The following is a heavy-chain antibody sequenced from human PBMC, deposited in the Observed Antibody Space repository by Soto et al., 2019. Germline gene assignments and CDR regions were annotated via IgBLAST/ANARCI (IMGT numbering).Heavy chain of an antibody. V-gene: IGHV3-72*01. D-gene: IGHD1-26*01. CDR3: TRGLLGGAPSYTFHGMDV. Sequence: EVQLVESGGGLVQPGGSLRLSCAASGFTFSDHYMDWVRQAPGKGLEWVARSRNRVNSHTTEYAASVKGRFTISRDESTRSLYLQMNSLKIEATAVYYCTRGLLGGAPSYTFHGMDVWGQATTVTVSS. CDR1: GFTFSDHY. CDR2: SRNRVNSHTT. J-gene: IGHJ6*01.